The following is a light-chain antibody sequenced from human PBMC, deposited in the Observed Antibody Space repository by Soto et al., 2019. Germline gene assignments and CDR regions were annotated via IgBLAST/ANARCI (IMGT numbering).Light chain of an antibody. CDR2: EVS. J-gene: IGLJ2*01. V-gene: IGLV2-8*01. Sequence: QSALTQPPSASGSPGQSVTISCTGSSSDLGGYSYVSWYQQHPGKAPKLMIYEVSKRPSGVPDRFSGSKSGSTASLTVSGLRAEDEADYYCSSYAGSNNVVFGGGTKVTVL. CDR1: SSDLGGYSY. CDR3: SSYAGSNNVV.